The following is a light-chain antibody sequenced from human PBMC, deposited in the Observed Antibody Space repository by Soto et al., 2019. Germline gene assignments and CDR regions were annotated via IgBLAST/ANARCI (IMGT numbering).Light chain of an antibody. CDR3: QQYNNWPQT. CDR1: QSVSHN. J-gene: IGKJ1*01. Sequence: EIVMTQSPATLSVSPGERATLSCMASQSVSHNLAWYQQKPGQAPRLLIYGASTRATGIPARFSGSGSGTEFTLTISSLLSEDFAVYYCQQYNNWPQTFGQGTKVEIK. V-gene: IGKV3-15*01. CDR2: GAS.